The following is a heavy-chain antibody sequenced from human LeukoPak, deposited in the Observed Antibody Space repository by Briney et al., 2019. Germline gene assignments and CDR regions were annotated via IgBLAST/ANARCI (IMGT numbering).Heavy chain of an antibody. Sequence: SETLSLTCTVSGGSISTYYWSWIRQPPGKGLEWIGYIYYSGSTNYNPSLKSRVTISVDTSKNQFSLKLTSVTAADTAVYYCARRGPGYCSTTSCLYHYYGMDVWGQGTTVTVSS. CDR3: ARRGPGYCSTTSCLYHYYGMDV. J-gene: IGHJ6*02. CDR1: GGSISTYY. D-gene: IGHD2-2*01. V-gene: IGHV4-59*08. CDR2: IYYSGST.